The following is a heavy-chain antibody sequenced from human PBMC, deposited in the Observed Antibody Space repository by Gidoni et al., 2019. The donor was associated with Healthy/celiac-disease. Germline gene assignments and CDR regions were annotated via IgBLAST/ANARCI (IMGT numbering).Heavy chain of an antibody. J-gene: IGHJ4*02. V-gene: IGHV4-59*08. CDR1: GGSISSYY. D-gene: IGHD3-3*01. CDR2: IYYSGST. Sequence: QVQLQESGPGLVKPSETLSLTCTVPGGSISSYYWSWIRQPPGKGLEWIGYIYYSGSTNYNPSLKSRVTISVDTSKNQFSLKLSSVTAADTAEYYCARYDFWSGYYGNWGQGTLVTVSS. CDR3: ARYDFWSGYYGN.